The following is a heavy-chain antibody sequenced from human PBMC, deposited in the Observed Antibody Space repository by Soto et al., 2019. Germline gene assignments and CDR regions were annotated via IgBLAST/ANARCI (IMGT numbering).Heavy chain of an antibody. J-gene: IGHJ4*02. CDR3: ARDPDAVNYYDSSGYYYPTG. D-gene: IGHD3-22*01. CDR1: GYTFTGYY. Sequence: ASVKVSCKASGYTFTGYYMRWVRQAPGQGLEWMGWINPNSGGTNYAQKFQGRVTMTRDTSISTAYMELSRLRSDDTAVYYCARDPDAVNYYDSSGYYYPTGWGQGTLVTVSS. CDR2: INPNSGGT. V-gene: IGHV1-2*02.